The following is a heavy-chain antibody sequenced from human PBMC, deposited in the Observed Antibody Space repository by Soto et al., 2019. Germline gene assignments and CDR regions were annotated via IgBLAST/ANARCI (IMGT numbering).Heavy chain of an antibody. CDR1: GFTFSSYW. CDR2: INSDGSST. Sequence: GGSLRLSCAASGFTFSSYWMHWVRQAPGKGLVWVSRINSDGSSTSYADSVKGRFTISRDNAKNTLYLQMNSLRAEDTAVYYCARGYCSGGSCPTHNYYYYDMDVWG. D-gene: IGHD2-15*01. CDR3: ARGYCSGGSCPTHNYYYYDMDV. V-gene: IGHV3-74*01. J-gene: IGHJ6*02.